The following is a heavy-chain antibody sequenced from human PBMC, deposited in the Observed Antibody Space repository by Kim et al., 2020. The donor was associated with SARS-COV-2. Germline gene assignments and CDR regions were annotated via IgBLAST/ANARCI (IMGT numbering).Heavy chain of an antibody. CDR2: IWYDGSNK. J-gene: IGHJ5*02. Sequence: GGSLRLSCAASGFTFSSYGMHWVRQAPGKGLEWVAVIWYDGSNKYYADSVKGRFTISRDNSKNTLYLQMNSLRAEDTAVYYCARASSSWVGGWFDPWGQGTLVTVSS. CDR1: GFTFSSYG. CDR3: ARASSSWVGGWFDP. V-gene: IGHV3-33*01. D-gene: IGHD6-13*01.